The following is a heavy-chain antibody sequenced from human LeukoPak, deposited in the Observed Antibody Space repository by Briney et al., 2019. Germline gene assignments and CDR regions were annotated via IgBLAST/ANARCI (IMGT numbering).Heavy chain of an antibody. V-gene: IGHV4-34*01. Sequence: SETLSLTCAVYGGSFSGYYWSWIRQPPGKGLEWIGEINHSGSTNYNPSLKSRVTISVDTSKNQFSLKLSSVTAADTAVYYCARDMIVVVRDAFDIWGQGTMVTVSS. CDR3: ARDMIVVVRDAFDI. CDR2: INHSGST. J-gene: IGHJ3*02. D-gene: IGHD3-22*01. CDR1: GGSFSGYY.